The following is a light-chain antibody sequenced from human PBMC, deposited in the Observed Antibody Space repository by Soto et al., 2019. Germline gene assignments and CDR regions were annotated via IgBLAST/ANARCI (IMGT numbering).Light chain of an antibody. CDR1: SSDIGGYNY. Sequence: QSALTQPASVSGSPGQSITISCTGTSSDIGGYNYVSWNQQHPGKAPKLTIYDVSNRPSGVSNRFSGSKSGNTASLTISGLQAEDEAEYYCSSYTGSSTVLFGGGTKLTVL. J-gene: IGLJ2*01. CDR2: DVS. CDR3: SSYTGSSTVL. V-gene: IGLV2-14*01.